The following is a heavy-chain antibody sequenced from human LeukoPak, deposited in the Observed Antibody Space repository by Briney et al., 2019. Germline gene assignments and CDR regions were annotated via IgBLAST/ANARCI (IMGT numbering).Heavy chain of an antibody. D-gene: IGHD3-22*01. CDR2: INWNGGST. CDR1: GFTFDDYG. CDR3: ARVLYDSSGYTQYYFDY. J-gene: IGHJ4*02. Sequence: GGSLRLSCAASGFTFDDYGMSWVRQAPGKGLEWVSGINWNGGSTGYADSVKGRFTISRDNAKNSLYLQMNSLRAEDTALYYCARVLYDSSGYTQYYFDYXGQGXLVTVS. V-gene: IGHV3-20*04.